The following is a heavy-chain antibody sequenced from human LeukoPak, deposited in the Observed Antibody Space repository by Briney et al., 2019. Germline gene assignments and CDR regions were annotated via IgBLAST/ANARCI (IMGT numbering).Heavy chain of an antibody. CDR3: ARGGKVDTAMLPFWLNWFDP. D-gene: IGHD5-18*01. V-gene: IGHV3-66*01. J-gene: IGHJ5*02. CDR2: IYSGGST. Sequence: PGGSLRLSCAASGFSVSSNYMSWVRQAPGKGLEWVSVIYSGGSTYYADSLKGRFTISRDNSKNTLDLQMNSLRAEDTAVYYCARGGKVDTAMLPFWLNWFDPWGQGTLVTVSS. CDR1: GFSVSSNY.